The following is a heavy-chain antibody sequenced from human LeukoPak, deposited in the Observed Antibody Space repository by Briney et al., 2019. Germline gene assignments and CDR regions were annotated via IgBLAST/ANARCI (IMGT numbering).Heavy chain of an antibody. CDR3: ARDMVRGVTLGAFDI. CDR1: GFTFSSYG. CDR2: IWYDGSNK. J-gene: IGHJ3*02. V-gene: IGHV3-33*01. D-gene: IGHD3-10*01. Sequence: GGSLRLSCAASGFTFSSYGMHWVRQAPGKGLEGGAVIWYDGSNKYYADSVKGRFTISRDNSKNTLYLQMNSLRAEDTAVYYCARDMVRGVTLGAFDIWGQGTMVTVSS.